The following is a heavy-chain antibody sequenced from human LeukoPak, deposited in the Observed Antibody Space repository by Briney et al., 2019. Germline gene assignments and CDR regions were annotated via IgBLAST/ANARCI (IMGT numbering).Heavy chain of an antibody. CDR1: GYTFTSYD. CDR2: MNPNSGNT. Sequence: ASVKVSCKASGYTFTSYDINWVRQATGQGLEWMGWMNPNSGNTGYAQKFQGRVTMTRNTSISTAYMELSSLRSEDTAVYYCARWTEDQLLWGPYYYGMDVWGQGTTVTVSS. D-gene: IGHD2-2*01. CDR3: ARWTEDQLLWGPYYYGMDV. J-gene: IGHJ6*02. V-gene: IGHV1-8*01.